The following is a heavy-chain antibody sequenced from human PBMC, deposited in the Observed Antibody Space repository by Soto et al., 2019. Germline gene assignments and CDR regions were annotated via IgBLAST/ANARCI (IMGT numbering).Heavy chain of an antibody. CDR1: GFTFSSFA. CDR3: AKDWLSYYYDSSGALDY. D-gene: IGHD3-22*01. CDR2: IWYDGSYK. Sequence: GGSLRLSCAASGFTFSSFALHWVRQAPGKGLEWVALIWYDGSYKYYADSVKGRFTISRDNSKNTLYLQMNSLRAEDTAVYYCAKDWLSYYYDSSGALDYWGQGTLVTVSS. V-gene: IGHV3-30*02. J-gene: IGHJ4*02.